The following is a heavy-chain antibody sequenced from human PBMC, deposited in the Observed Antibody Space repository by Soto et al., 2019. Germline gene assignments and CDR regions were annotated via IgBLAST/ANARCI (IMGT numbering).Heavy chain of an antibody. J-gene: IGHJ5*02. CDR1: GFTFSNYA. CDR2: IKQDGSEK. D-gene: IGHD4-17*01. V-gene: IGHV3-7*05. CDR3: ARRRLGYGVIQGENWFDP. Sequence: PGGSLRLSCAASGFTFSNYAMSWVRQAPGKGLEWVANIKQDGSEKYYVDSVKGRFTISRDNAKNSLYLQMNSLRAEDTAVYYCARRRLGYGVIQGENWFDPWGQGTLVTVSS.